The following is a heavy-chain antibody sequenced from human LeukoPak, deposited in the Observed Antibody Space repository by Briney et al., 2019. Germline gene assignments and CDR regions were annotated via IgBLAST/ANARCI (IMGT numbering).Heavy chain of an antibody. D-gene: IGHD6-19*01. Sequence: GGSLRLSCAASGFTFSAYSMNWVRQAPGKGLEWVSSISSVITYTFYADSVKGRLTISRDNAKNSLYLQMDSLRAEDTAVYYCARILGSSGWYVWGQGTLVTVSS. CDR2: ISSVITYT. CDR3: ARILGSSGWYV. V-gene: IGHV3-21*01. CDR1: GFTFSAYS. J-gene: IGHJ4*02.